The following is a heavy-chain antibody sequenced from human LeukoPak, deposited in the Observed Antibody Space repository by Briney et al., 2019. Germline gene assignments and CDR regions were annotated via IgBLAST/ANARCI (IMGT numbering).Heavy chain of an antibody. CDR1: GYLFTSYW. V-gene: IGHV5-51*01. Sequence: SGESLEISWQGSGYLFTSYWIGRVRQLPGKGLEWMGIIYPGDSDTRYSPSFQGQVTISADKSISTAYLQWSSLKASDTAIYYCARRDWNYVFDYWGQGTLVTVSS. CDR2: IYPGDSDT. D-gene: IGHD1-7*01. J-gene: IGHJ4*02. CDR3: ARRDWNYVFDY.